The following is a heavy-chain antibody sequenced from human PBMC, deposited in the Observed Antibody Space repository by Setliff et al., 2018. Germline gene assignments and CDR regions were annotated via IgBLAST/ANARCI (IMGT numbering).Heavy chain of an antibody. CDR3: VRERSGYSSNWYTLDAFDI. V-gene: IGHV3-21*01. J-gene: IGHJ3*02. Sequence: GESLKISCAASGFTFNTYNFNWVRQAPGKGLEWVSSIRSSTTYIYYADSVKGRFTFSRDNAKNSLYLQMSSLRAEDTAIYYCVRERSGYSSNWYTLDAFDIWGQGTMVTVSS. CDR1: GFTFNTYN. CDR2: IRSSTTYI. D-gene: IGHD6-13*01.